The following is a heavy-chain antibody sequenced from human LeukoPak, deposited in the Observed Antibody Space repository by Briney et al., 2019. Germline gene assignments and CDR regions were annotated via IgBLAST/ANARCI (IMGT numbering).Heavy chain of an antibody. V-gene: IGHV3-30*18. CDR1: GFTFSSYG. CDR2: ISYDGSNK. CDR3: AKTGYSSGRYFDY. J-gene: IGHJ4*02. D-gene: IGHD6-19*01. Sequence: GGSLRLSCEASGFTFSSYGMHWVRQAPGKGLEWVAVISYDGSNKYYVDSVKGRFTISRDNSKNTLYLQMNSLRVEDTAVYYCAKTGYSSGRYFDYWGQGTLVTVSS.